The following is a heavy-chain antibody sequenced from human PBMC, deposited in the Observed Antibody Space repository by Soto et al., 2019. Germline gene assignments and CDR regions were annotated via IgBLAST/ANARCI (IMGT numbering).Heavy chain of an antibody. CDR2: IRSKGYGGTT. Sequence: PGGSLRLSCTASGFTFGDYAMSWFRQAPGKGLEWVGFIRSKGYGGTTEYAASVKGRFTISRDDSKSNAYLQMNSLKTEDTAVYYCTRGGVVVPAARTFYWGQGTLVTVSS. CDR1: GFTFGDYA. V-gene: IGHV3-49*03. J-gene: IGHJ4*02. CDR3: TRGGVVVPAARTFY. D-gene: IGHD2-2*01.